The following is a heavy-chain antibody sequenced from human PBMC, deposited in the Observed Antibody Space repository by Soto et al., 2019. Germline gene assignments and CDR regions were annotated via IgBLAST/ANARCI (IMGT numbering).Heavy chain of an antibody. CDR3: ARPTYYYDSSGYPFLLRFDP. D-gene: IGHD3-22*01. V-gene: IGHV4-39*01. Sequence: SETLSLTCTVSGGSISSGDYYWSWIRQPPGKGLEWIGSIYYSGSTYYNPSLKSRVTISVDTSKNQFSLKLSSVTAADTAVYYCARPTYYYDSSGYPFLLRFDPWGQGTLVTVSS. J-gene: IGHJ5*02. CDR1: GGSISSGDYY. CDR2: IYYSGST.